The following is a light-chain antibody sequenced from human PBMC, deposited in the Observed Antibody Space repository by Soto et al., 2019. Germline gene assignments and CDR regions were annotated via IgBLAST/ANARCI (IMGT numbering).Light chain of an antibody. CDR2: GAS. V-gene: IGKV1-9*01. CDR3: QQLNSYPRT. J-gene: IGKJ1*01. Sequence: IQLTQSPSSLSASVGDRVTITCRASQAISSYLAWYQQKPGRAPNLLIYGASTLQSGVPSSFSGSGSGTDFTLTISSLQPEDFATYYGQQLNSYPRTFGQGTKVEIK. CDR1: QAISSY.